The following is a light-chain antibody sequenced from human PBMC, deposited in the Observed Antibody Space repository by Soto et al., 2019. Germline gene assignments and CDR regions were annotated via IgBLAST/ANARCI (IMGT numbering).Light chain of an antibody. CDR3: QQTYSTLSIT. J-gene: IGKJ5*01. V-gene: IGKV1-39*01. Sequence: DIQMTQSPSSLSASVGDRVTITCRASESIARHLNWYHQKPGKAPNLLIYAASSLQNGVPSRFRGGGSGTDFTLTINNLQPEDFATYYCQQTYSTLSITFGQGTRLEIK. CDR1: ESIARH. CDR2: AAS.